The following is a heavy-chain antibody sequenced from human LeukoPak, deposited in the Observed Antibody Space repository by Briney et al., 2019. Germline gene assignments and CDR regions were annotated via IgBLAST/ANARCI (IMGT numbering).Heavy chain of an antibody. CDR2: ISGSGGST. D-gene: IGHD6-13*01. CDR3: ARLYSSTWENYFDY. CDR1: GFTFSSFA. J-gene: IGHJ4*02. V-gene: IGHV3-23*01. Sequence: PGGSLRLSCAASGFTFSSFAMNWVRQAPGKGLEWVSGISGSGGSTYYADSVKGRFTISRDNSKNTLYVQMNSLRAEDTAVYYCARLYSSTWENYFDYWGQGTLLTVSS.